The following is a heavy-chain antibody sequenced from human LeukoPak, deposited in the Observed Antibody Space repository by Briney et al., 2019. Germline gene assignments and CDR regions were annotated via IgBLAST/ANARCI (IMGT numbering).Heavy chain of an antibody. CDR1: GDSVTSGGYY. J-gene: IGHJ3*02. D-gene: IGHD2-21*02. CDR2: ISNSGTT. V-gene: IGHV4-31*11. CDR3: ARDVVVTSSPDAFDI. Sequence: PSETLSLTCAVSGDSVTSGGYYWTWLRHHPGKGLEWLGYISNSGTTSYNPSLKSRVSISVDTSDNQFSLRLTSVTAADTAVYYCARDVVVTSSPDAFDIWGQGTMVTVSS.